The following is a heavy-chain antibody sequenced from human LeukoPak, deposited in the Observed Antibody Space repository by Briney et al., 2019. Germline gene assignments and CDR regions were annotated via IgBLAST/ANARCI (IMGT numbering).Heavy chain of an antibody. CDR3: ARQTGSGLFILP. V-gene: IGHV4-39*01. J-gene: IGHJ4*02. D-gene: IGHD3/OR15-3a*01. CDR2: IYYSGNT. CDR1: GVSISSSNSY. Sequence: PETLSLTCTVSGVSISSSNSYWGWIRQPPGKGLEWIGSIYYSGNTYYNASLKSQVSISIDTSKNQFSLRLTSVTAADTAVYYCARQTGSGLFILPGGQGTLVTVSS.